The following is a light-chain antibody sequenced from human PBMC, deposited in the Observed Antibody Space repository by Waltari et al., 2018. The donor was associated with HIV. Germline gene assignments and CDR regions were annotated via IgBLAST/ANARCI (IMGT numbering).Light chain of an antibody. CDR3: YQRSDWPRT. V-gene: IGKV3-11*01. J-gene: IGKJ1*01. CDR2: DAS. Sequence: EIVLTQSPATLSLSPGERATLSCRASQSVSVYLAWYQQKPGQAPRLLIYDASNRATGIPVRFSGSGSGTVFTLTISSLEPEDFAVYYCYQRSDWPRTFGQGTKVEIK. CDR1: QSVSVY.